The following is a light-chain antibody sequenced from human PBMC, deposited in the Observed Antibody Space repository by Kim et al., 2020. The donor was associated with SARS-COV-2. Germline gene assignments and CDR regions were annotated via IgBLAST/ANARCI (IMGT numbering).Light chain of an antibody. CDR3: QVWDSSLRV. Sequence: VALGQTARITCGGDNMGSKYVHWYQQKSGQAPVLVIYRDVNRPSGIPGRFSGSSSGNTATLTISRAQGGDEADYYCQVWDSSLRVFGGGTQLTVL. CDR1: NMGSKY. J-gene: IGLJ3*02. CDR2: RDV. V-gene: IGLV3-9*01.